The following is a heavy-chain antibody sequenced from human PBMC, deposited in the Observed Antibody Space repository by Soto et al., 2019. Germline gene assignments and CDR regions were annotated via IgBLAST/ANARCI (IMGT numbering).Heavy chain of an antibody. V-gene: IGHV1-3*01. CDR3: ARDKARIAAAGTAFDY. D-gene: IGHD6-13*01. Sequence: ASVKVSCKASGYTFTSYAMHWVRQAPGQRLEWMGWINAGNGNTKYSQKFQGRVTITRDTSASTAYMELSSLRSEDTAVYYCARDKARIAAAGTAFDYRGQGTLVTVSS. CDR1: GYTFTSYA. J-gene: IGHJ4*02. CDR2: INAGNGNT.